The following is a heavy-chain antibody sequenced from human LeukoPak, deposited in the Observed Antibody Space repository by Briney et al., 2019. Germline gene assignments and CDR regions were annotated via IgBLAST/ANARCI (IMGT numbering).Heavy chain of an antibody. CDR3: AKARQGLRLGESDY. V-gene: IGHV3-23*01. CDR1: GFTFSSYA. CDR2: ISGSGGST. J-gene: IGHJ4*02. D-gene: IGHD3-16*01. Sequence: GGSLRLSCAASGFTFSSYAMSWVRQAPGKGLEWVSAISGSGGSTYYADSVKGRFTISRDNSKNTLYLQMNSLRAEDTAVYYRAKARQGLRLGESDYWGQGTLVTVSS.